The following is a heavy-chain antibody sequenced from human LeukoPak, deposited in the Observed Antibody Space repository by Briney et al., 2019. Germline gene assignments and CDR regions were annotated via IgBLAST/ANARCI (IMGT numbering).Heavy chain of an antibody. CDR2: ISGSGGDT. CDR1: GFTFSTYG. J-gene: IGHJ5*02. CDR3: ARDVASTGTQGWFDP. V-gene: IGHV3-23*01. D-gene: IGHD1-1*01. Sequence: GGSLRLSCAASGFTFSTYGMTWVRQAPGRGLEWVSAISGSGGDTYYADSVKGRFTISADNSDNTLFLQMNSLRGDDTAVYYCARDVASTGTQGWFDPWGQGTVVTVSS.